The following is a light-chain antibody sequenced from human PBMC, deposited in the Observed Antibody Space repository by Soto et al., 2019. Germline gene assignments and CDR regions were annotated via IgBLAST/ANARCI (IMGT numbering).Light chain of an antibody. V-gene: IGKV3-20*01. CDR2: GAS. CDR1: QSVSNTY. CDR3: QQYGSSPQDT. Sequence: EIVLTQSPGTLSLSPGERATLSCRASQSVSNTYLAWYQQKPGQAPRLLIYGASTRATGIPARFSGSGSGTDFTLIISSLQSEDFAVYYCQQYGSSPQDTVGQGTKVDIK. J-gene: IGKJ1*01.